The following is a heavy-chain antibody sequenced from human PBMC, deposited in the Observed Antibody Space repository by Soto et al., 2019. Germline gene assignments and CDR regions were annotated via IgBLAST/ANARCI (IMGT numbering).Heavy chain of an antibody. Sequence: QVQLVQSGPDLKRPGASMKVSCKASGYTFTSYGISWVRQAPGQGLEWMAWISPLKGRTQYSQKAQGRVTLSTDTSSNTAYMELTTLRLDDTAVYYCAMDYGDRPEYFKHWGQGTLVTVS. D-gene: IGHD4-17*01. CDR1: GYTFTSYG. CDR3: AMDYGDRPEYFKH. CDR2: ISPLKGRT. J-gene: IGHJ1*01. V-gene: IGHV1-18*04.